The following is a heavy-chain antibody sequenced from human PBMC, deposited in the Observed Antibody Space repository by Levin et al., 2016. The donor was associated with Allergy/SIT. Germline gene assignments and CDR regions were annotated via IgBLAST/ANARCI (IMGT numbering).Heavy chain of an antibody. J-gene: IGHJ6*02. CDR2: INHSGST. V-gene: IGHV4-34*01. CDR3: ARTYSSSWAYYYYGMDV. CDR1: GGSFSGYY. Sequence: SETLSLTCAVYGGSFSGYYWSWIRQPPGKGLEWIGEINHSGSTNYNPSLKSRVTISVDTSKNQFSLKLSSVTAADTAVYYCARTYSSSWAYYYYGMDVWGQGTTVTVSS. D-gene: IGHD6-13*01.